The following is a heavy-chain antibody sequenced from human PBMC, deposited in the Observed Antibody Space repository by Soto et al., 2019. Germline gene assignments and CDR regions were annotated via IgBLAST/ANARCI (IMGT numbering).Heavy chain of an antibody. J-gene: IGHJ4*02. CDR2: IWYDGSKE. V-gene: IGHV3-33*01. D-gene: IGHD3-22*01. Sequence: QVQLVESGGGVVQPGRSLRLSCVASGFTFRSNGMHWVRQAPGKGLEWVAVIWYDGSKEYYADSVKGRFTISRDNSKNTLYLQMNSLRTEDTAVYYCARFTGADSSGYFDYWGQGTVVTVSS. CDR3: ARFTGADSSGYFDY. CDR1: GFTFRSNG.